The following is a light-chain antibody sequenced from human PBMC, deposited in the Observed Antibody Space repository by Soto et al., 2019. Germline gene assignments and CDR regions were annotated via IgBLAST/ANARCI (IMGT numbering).Light chain of an antibody. J-gene: IGKJ1*01. CDR1: QSFSASF. CDR3: QQYSTSPWT. CDR2: GAS. V-gene: IGKV3-20*01. Sequence: EIVLTQSPGTLSLSPGERATLSCRASQSFSASFLAWYQQKPGQAPRLLIYGASSRATGIPDRFSGSGSGADFILTITRLEPEDFAVYYCQQYSTSPWTFGQGTKVEIK.